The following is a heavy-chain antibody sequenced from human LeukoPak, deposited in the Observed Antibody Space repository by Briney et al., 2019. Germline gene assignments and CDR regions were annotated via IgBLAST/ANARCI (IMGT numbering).Heavy chain of an antibody. CDR3: VTDGPTIIRCVIRGAVASGYYYMDV. CDR2: ISSSGSTI. D-gene: IGHD3-10*01. CDR1: GFTLSSYE. J-gene: IGHJ6*03. Sequence: GGSLRLSCSASGFTLSSYEMNWVRQAPGKGLEWVSYISSSGSTIYYADSVKGRFTIYRDNAKNSLYLQMNSLRAEDTAVYCCVTDGPTIIRCVIRGAVASGYYYMDVWGKGTTVTISS. V-gene: IGHV3-48*03.